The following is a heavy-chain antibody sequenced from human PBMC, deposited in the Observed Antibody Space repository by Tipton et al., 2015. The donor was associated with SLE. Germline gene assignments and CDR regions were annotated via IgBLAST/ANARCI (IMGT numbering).Heavy chain of an antibody. Sequence: TLSLTCTVSGGSISSSSYYWSWIRQPPGKGLEWIGYIYYSGSTYYNPSLKSRVTISVDTSKNQFSLKLSSVAAADTAVYYCAGLKDSRSSFDYWGQGTLVTVSS. CDR3: AGLKDSRSSFDY. D-gene: IGHD3-22*01. V-gene: IGHV4-30-4*01. CDR1: GGSISSSSYY. J-gene: IGHJ4*02. CDR2: IYYSGST.